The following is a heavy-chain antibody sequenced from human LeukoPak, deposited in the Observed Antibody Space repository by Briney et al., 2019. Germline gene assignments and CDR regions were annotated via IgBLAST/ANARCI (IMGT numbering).Heavy chain of an antibody. J-gene: IGHJ4*02. Sequence: ASVKVSCKASGYTFTGYYMHWVRQAPGQGLEWMGWINPNSGGTNYAQKFLGRVTMTRDTSISTAYMELSRLRSDDTAVYYCARERYSSGWYLAEDFDYWGQGTLVTVSS. CDR3: ARERYSSGWYLAEDFDY. CDR1: GYTFTGYY. D-gene: IGHD6-19*01. V-gene: IGHV1-2*02. CDR2: INPNSGGT.